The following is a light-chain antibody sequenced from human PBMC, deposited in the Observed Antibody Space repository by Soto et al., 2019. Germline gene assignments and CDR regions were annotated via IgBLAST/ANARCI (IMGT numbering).Light chain of an antibody. Sequence: QFALTQPASVCGSPGQSITISCSRTANDIGGYNYVSWYQHHPGKVPKVIIYEVHNRPSGVSNRFSGSKSGNTASLTISGLQAEDEADYYCWSYTVSATLVFGGGTKLTV. CDR3: WSYTVSATLV. V-gene: IGLV2-14*01. CDR1: ANDIGGYNY. J-gene: IGLJ3*02. CDR2: EVH.